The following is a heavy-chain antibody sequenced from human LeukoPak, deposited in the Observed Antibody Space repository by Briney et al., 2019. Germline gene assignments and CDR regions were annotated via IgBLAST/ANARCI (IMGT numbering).Heavy chain of an antibody. J-gene: IGHJ6*02. CDR3: ARDIVVPAAMRYLYYYYYGMDV. D-gene: IGHD2-2*01. CDR1: GYTFTSYY. V-gene: IGHV1-46*01. CDR2: INPSGGST. Sequence: GASVKVSCKASGYTFTSYYMHWVRQAPGQGLEWMGIINPSGGSTSYAQKFQGRVTMTRGTSTSTVYMELSSLRSEDTAVYYCARDIVVPAAMRYLYYYYYGMDVWGQGTTVTVSS.